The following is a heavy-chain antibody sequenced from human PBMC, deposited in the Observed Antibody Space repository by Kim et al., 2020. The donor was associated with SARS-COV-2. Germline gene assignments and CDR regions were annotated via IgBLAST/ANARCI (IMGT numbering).Heavy chain of an antibody. J-gene: IGHJ6*02. CDR2: ISSSGGTI. V-gene: IGHV3-11*01. CDR1: GFAFNDYY. CDR3: ARGLSDYYYHGMDV. Sequence: GGSLRLSCAASGFAFNDYYINWIRQAPGRGPEWVSYISSSGGTIFYADSMKGRFTISRDNAKNSVYLQMNSLRVEDTAVYYCARGLSDYYYHGMDVWGQGTTVTVS. D-gene: IGHD3-3*01.